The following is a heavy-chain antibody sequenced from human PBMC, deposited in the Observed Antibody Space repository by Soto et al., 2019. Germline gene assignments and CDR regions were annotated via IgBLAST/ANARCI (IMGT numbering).Heavy chain of an antibody. CDR2: ISYDESNK. Sequence: QVQLVESGGGVVQPGRSLRLSCAASGFTFRNYAMHWARQAPGKGLEWMALISYDESNKYYADSVKGRFTISRDNSKKTLYLQMSSLRTEDTAVYYCARDLVATLDYWGQGTLVTVSS. CDR3: ARDLVATLDY. CDR1: GFTFRNYA. J-gene: IGHJ4*02. D-gene: IGHD5-12*01. V-gene: IGHV3-30-3*01.